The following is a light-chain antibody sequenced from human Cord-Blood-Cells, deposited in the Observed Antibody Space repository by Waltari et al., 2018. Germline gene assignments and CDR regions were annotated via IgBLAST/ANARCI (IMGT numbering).Light chain of an antibody. V-gene: IGKV3-11*01. CDR1: QSVSSY. J-gene: IGKJ2*03. CDR2: DAS. CDR3: QQRSNWLKYS. Sequence: EIVLTQSPATLSLSPGERATLSCRASQSVSSYVAWYQQKPGQAHRLLIYDASNRATGIPARFSGSRSGTDFTLTISSLEPEDFAVYYCQQRSNWLKYSFGQWTKLEIK.